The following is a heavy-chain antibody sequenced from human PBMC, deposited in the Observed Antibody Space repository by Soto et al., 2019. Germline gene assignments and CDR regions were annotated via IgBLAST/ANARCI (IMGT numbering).Heavy chain of an antibody. Sequence: QVQLVQSGAEVKKPGASVKVSCKASGYTFTSYHITWVRQAPGQGLEWMGWISAYNGNTNYAQKPQGSVTMATDASTRPAYMDPRSLRSDDRTVYYCASDSPPPREWGQGTLVTVSS. CDR3: ASDSPPPRE. V-gene: IGHV1-18*01. CDR2: ISAYNGNT. CDR1: GYTFTSYH. J-gene: IGHJ4*02.